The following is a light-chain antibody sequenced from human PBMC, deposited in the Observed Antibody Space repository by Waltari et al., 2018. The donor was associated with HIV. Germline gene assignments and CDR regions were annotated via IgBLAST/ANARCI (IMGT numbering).Light chain of an antibody. CDR3: ALYMGSGTWV. J-gene: IGLJ3*02. CDR1: SGSVSSTYY. CDR2: STN. V-gene: IGLV8-61*01. Sequence: QTVVTQEPSFSVSPGGTVTLTCDLSSGSVSSTYYPSWYQQTPGQAPRTLIYSTNTRSSGVPYRFSGSILGNKAALTITGAQADDESVYYCALYMGSGTWVFGGGTKLTVL.